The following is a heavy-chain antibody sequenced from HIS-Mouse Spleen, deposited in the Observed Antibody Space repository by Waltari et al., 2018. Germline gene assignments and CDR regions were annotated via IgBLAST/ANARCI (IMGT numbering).Heavy chain of an antibody. CDR1: GGSISSSSYY. CDR2: TYYSGRT. CDR3: AREIPYSSSWYDWYFDL. J-gene: IGHJ2*01. Sequence: QLQLQESGPGLVKPSETLSLTCTVSGGSISSSSYYWGWIRQPPGKGRGWIGSTYYSGRTYYNPSLKSRVTISVDTSKNQFSLKLSSVTAADTAVYYCAREIPYSSSWYDWYFDLWGRGTLVTVSS. D-gene: IGHD6-13*01. V-gene: IGHV4-39*07.